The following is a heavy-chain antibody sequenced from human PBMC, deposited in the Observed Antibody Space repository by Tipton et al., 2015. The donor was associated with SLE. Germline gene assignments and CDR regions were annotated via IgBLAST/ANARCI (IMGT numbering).Heavy chain of an antibody. CDR3: AMRRGTADAFSYFDY. D-gene: IGHD1/OR15-1a*01. Sequence: GSLRLSCAASSFTFSSYAMSWVRQAPGKGLQWVSGISGGRTYYADFVQGRFSISRDNSKNTLYLQMNRLRAEDTAIYYCAMRRGTADAFSYFDYWGQGVLVTVSS. CDR1: SFTFSSYA. J-gene: IGHJ4*02. V-gene: IGHV3-23*01. CDR2: ISGGRT.